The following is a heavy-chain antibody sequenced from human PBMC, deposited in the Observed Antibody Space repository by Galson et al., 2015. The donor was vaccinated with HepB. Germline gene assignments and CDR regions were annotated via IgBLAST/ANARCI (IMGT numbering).Heavy chain of an antibody. CDR2: IIPIFGTA. CDR1: GGTFSSYA. D-gene: IGHD3-9*01. Sequence: SVKVSCKASGGTFSSYAISWVRQAPGQGLEWMGGIIPIFGTAIYAQKFRGRVTITAAESTNTVYMELSSLRSEDTALYYCARSPTAGDWLLHFDYWGQGTLVTVSS. J-gene: IGHJ4*02. V-gene: IGHV1-69*13. CDR3: ARSPTAGDWLLHFDY.